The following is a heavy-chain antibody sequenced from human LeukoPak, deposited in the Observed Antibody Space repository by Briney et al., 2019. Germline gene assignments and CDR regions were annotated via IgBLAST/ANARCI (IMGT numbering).Heavy chain of an antibody. CDR3: ARGALYDDILTGIDY. CDR1: GFTFSSYS. J-gene: IGHJ4*02. Sequence: TGGSLRLSCVASGFTFSSYSMNWVRQAPGKGLEWVSSISSSGSYIYYADSVKGRFTISRDNAKNSMYPQMNSLRAEDTAVYYCARGALYDDILTGIDYWGQGTLVTVSP. CDR2: ISSSGSYI. V-gene: IGHV3-21*06. D-gene: IGHD3-9*01.